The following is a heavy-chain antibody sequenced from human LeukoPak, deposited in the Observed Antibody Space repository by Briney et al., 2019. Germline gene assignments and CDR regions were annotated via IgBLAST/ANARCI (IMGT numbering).Heavy chain of an antibody. J-gene: IGHJ4*02. D-gene: IGHD2-15*01. Sequence: SETLSLTCAVYGGSSSGYYWSWIRQPPGKGLEWIGEINHSGSTNYNPSLKGRVTISVDTSKNQFSLKLSSVTAADTAVYYCAGVSHCSGGSCYFDYWGQGTLVTVSS. CDR3: AGVSHCSGGSCYFDY. CDR2: INHSGST. CDR1: GGSSSGYY. V-gene: IGHV4-34*01.